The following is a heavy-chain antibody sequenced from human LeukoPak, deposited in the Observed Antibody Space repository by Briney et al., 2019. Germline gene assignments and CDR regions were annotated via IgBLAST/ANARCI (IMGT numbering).Heavy chain of an antibody. J-gene: IGHJ4*02. V-gene: IGHV3-21*04. CDR1: GFTFSSYS. CDR2: ISSSSSYI. D-gene: IGHD6-19*01. CDR3: AKSSYSSGPHDY. Sequence: PGGSLRLSCAASGFTFSSYSMNWVRQAPGKGLEWVSSISSSSSYIYYADSVKGRFTISRDNSKNTLYLQMNSLRAEDTAVYYCAKSSYSSGPHDYWGQGTLVTVSS.